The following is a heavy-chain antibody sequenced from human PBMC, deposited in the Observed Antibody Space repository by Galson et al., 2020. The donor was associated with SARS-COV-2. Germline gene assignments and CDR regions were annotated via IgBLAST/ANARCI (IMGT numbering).Heavy chain of an antibody. CDR1: GGSISSSSYY. CDR3: ARQVDSSSFLDY. CDR2: IYYSGST. D-gene: IGHD6-6*01. J-gene: IGHJ4*02. V-gene: IGHV4-39*01. Sequence: SETLSLTCTVSGGSISSSSYYWGWIRQPPGKGLEWIGSIYYSGSTYYNPSLKSRVTISVDTSKNQFSLKLSSVTAADTAVYYCARQVDSSSFLDYWGQGTLVTVSS.